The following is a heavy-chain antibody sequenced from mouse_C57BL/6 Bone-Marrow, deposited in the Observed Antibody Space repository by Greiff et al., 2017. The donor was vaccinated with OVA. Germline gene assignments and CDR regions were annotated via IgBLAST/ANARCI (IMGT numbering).Heavy chain of an antibody. CDR1: GFTFSSYG. D-gene: IGHD2-10*01. CDR2: ISSGGSYT. V-gene: IGHV5-6*01. J-gene: IGHJ2*01. Sequence: EVNLVESGGDLVKPGGSLKLSCAASGFTFSSYGMSWVRQTPDKRLEWVATISSGGSYTYYPDSVKGRFTISRDNAKNTLYLQMSSLKSEDTAMYYCARAYRPDYWGQGTTLTVSS. CDR3: ARAYRPDY.